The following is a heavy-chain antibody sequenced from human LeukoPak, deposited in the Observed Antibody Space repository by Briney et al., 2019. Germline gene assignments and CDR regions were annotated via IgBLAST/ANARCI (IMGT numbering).Heavy chain of an antibody. J-gene: IGHJ3*02. CDR2: IYYSGST. D-gene: IGHD3-10*01. CDR1: GGSISNYY. Sequence: PSETLSLTCTVSGGSISNYYWSWIRQPPGKGLEWIGYIYYSGSTNYNPSLKSRVTISVDTSKNQFSLKLSSVTAADTAVYYCASSMVTTDAFDIWSQGTMVTVSS. V-gene: IGHV4-59*01. CDR3: ASSMVTTDAFDI.